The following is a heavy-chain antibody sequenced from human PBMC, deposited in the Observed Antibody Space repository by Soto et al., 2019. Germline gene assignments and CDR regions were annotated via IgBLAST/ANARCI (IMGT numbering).Heavy chain of an antibody. CDR2: IYYSGDT. J-gene: IGHJ4*02. V-gene: IGHV4-59*01. D-gene: IGHD2-8*01. CDR1: GGSMSNYY. CDR3: LIDQFGTILY. Sequence: QVQLQESGPGLVKPSETLSLTCTVSGGSMSNYYWTWIRQPPGKGLEWIGHIYYSGDTTYNPSLTGHFTISVDQFQKQRSLKLNSVTAADTGMYYCLIDQFGTILYWGQGALVTVSS.